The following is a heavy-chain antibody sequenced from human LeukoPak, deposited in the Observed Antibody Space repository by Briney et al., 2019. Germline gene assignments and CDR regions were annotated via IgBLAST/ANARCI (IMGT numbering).Heavy chain of an antibody. CDR2: FDPEDGET. D-gene: IGHD1-7*01. Sequence: GASVKVSCKASGYTFTSSALNWVRQAPGQGLEWMGGFDPEDGETIYAQKFQGRVTMTEDTSTDTAYMELSSLRSEDTAVYYCATTSNNWNCLWFDPWGQGTLVTVSS. V-gene: IGHV1-24*01. CDR1: GYTFTSSA. J-gene: IGHJ5*02. CDR3: ATTSNNWNCLWFDP.